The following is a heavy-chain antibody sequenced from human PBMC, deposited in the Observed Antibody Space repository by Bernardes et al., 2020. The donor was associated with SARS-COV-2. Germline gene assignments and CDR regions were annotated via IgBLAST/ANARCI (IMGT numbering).Heavy chain of an antibody. CDR1: GFTFSSYG. V-gene: IGHV3-30*18. CDR3: AKGLRYFDWLSGSNGMDV. J-gene: IGHJ6*02. Sequence: GGSLRLSCAASGFTFSSYGMHWVRQAPGKGLEWVAVISYDGSNKYYADSVKGRFTISRDNSKNTLYLQMNSLRAEDTAVYYCAKGLRYFDWLSGSNGMDVWGQGTTVTVSS. D-gene: IGHD3-9*01. CDR2: ISYDGSNK.